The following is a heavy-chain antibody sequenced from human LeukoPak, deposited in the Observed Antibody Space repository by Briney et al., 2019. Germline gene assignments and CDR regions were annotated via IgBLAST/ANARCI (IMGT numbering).Heavy chain of an antibody. Sequence: GSLRLSCAASGFTFSSYSMNWVRQAPGKGLEWVSYISSSSSTIYYADSVKGRFTISRDNAKNSLYLQMNSLRAEDTAVYYCARDRFYSGFGVVMTAFDIWGQGTMVTVSS. CDR2: ISSSSSTI. V-gene: IGHV3-48*01. J-gene: IGHJ3*02. CDR1: GFTFSSYS. CDR3: ARDRFYSGFGVVMTAFDI. D-gene: IGHD3-3*01.